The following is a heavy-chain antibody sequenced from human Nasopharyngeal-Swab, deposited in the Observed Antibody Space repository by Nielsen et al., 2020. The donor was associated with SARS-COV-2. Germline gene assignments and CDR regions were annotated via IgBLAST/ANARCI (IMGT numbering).Heavy chain of an antibody. J-gene: IGHJ6*03. D-gene: IGHD2-8*01. CDR2: LWNEGSNK. CDR1: GFTFNSYG. Sequence: GESLEIFCAGSGFTFNSYGLHWDRRAPGQGLGWVDGLWNEGSNKYYADPEKGQFTISRDNSKNTLYLQMNRLRVEDTAVYYYARDGPSGYCTNGVCYSYYMDVWGKGTTVTVSS. CDR3: ARDGPSGYCTNGVCYSYYMDV. V-gene: IGHV3-33*01.